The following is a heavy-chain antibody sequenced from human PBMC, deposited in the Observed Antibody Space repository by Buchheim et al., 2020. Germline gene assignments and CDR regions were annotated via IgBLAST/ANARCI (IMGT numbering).Heavy chain of an antibody. V-gene: IGHV3-7*01. J-gene: IGHJ6*02. CDR3: ARDPTVGAYSLYYYGMDV. D-gene: IGHD1-26*01. CDR1: GFTFSSYW. Sequence: EVQLVESGGGLVQPGGSLRLSCAASGFTFSSYWMSWVRQAPGKGLEWVANIKHDGSEKYYVDSVKGRFTISRDNAKNSLYLQMNSLRAEDTAVYYCARDPTVGAYSLYYYGMDVWGQGTT. CDR2: IKHDGSEK.